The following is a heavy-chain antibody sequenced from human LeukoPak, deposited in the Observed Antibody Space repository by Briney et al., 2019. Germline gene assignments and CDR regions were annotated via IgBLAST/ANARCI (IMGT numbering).Heavy chain of an antibody. D-gene: IGHD6-6*01. CDR3: ARGGDSSSWVRYYGMDV. CDR1: GFTFRSYS. CDR2: ISSSSSYI. V-gene: IGHV3-21*01. Sequence: GGSLRLSCAASGFTFRSYSMNWVRQAPGKGLEWVSSISSSSSYIYYADSVKGRFTISRDNAKNSLYLQMNSLRAEDTAVYYCARGGDSSSWVRYYGMDVWGQGTTVTVSS. J-gene: IGHJ6*02.